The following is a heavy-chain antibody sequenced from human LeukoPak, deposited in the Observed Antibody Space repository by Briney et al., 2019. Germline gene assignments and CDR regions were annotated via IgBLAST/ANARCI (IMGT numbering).Heavy chain of an antibody. V-gene: IGHV5-51*01. Sequence: GESLKISCKGSGYTFTSYWIGWVRQMPGKGLEWMGIICPGDSDTRYSPSFQGQVTISADKSISTAYLQWSSLKASDTAMYYCARHDNGGMVRGVIPADALDIWGQGTMVTVSS. D-gene: IGHD3-10*01. CDR2: ICPGDSDT. J-gene: IGHJ3*02. CDR3: ARHDNGGMVRGVIPADALDI. CDR1: GYTFTSYW.